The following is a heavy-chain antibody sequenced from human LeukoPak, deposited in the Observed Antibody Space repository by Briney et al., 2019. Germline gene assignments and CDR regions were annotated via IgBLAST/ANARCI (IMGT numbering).Heavy chain of an antibody. Sequence: GGSLRLSCAASGFTFSSYAMSWVRQAPGKGLEWVSSISSSSSYIYYADSVKGRFTISRDNAKNSLYLQMNSLRAEDTAVYYCARDRRCTNGVCSLDYWGQGTLVTVSS. V-gene: IGHV3-21*01. J-gene: IGHJ4*02. CDR3: ARDRRCTNGVCSLDY. D-gene: IGHD2-8*01. CDR2: ISSSSSYI. CDR1: GFTFSSYA.